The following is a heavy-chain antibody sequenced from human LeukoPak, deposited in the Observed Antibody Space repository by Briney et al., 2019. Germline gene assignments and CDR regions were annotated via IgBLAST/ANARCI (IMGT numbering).Heavy chain of an antibody. CDR2: IYPGDSDT. V-gene: IGHV5-51*01. CDR3: ARHLGIAAAGTPTDYFDY. CDR1: GYRFTSYW. D-gene: IGHD6-13*01. J-gene: IGHJ4*02. Sequence: GESLKISCKGSGYRFTSYWIGWVRQMPGKGLEGMGIIYPGDSDTRYSPSFQGQVTISADKSISTAYLQWSSLKASDTAMYYCARHLGIAAAGTPTDYFDYWGQGTLVTVSS.